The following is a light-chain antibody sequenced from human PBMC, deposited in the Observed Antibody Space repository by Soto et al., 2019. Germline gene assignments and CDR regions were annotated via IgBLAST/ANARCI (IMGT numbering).Light chain of an antibody. J-gene: IGLJ2*01. Sequence: QPVLTQLPSASASLGASVKLTCSLSSGHSRYTIAWHQQQPEKGPRYLMKVSSDGSHVKGDGIPDRFSGSSSGAERYLTISSLQSEDEADYYCQTWNTGLVTFGGGTKLTVL. CDR3: QTWNTGLVT. V-gene: IGLV4-69*01. CDR2: VSSDGSH. CDR1: SGHSRYT.